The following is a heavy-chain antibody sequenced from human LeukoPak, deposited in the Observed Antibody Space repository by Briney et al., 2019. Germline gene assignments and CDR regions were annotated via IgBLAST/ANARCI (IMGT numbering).Heavy chain of an antibody. CDR2: IYYSGST. CDR3: AREYRQDYGDDEPFYYMDV. D-gene: IGHD4-17*01. Sequence: SETLSLTCTVSGGSISSYYWSWVRQPPGKGLEWIGYIYYSGSTNYNPSLKSRVTISVDTSKNQFSLKLSSVTAADTAVYYCAREYRQDYGDDEPFYYMDVWGKGTTVSVSS. J-gene: IGHJ6*03. V-gene: IGHV4-59*01. CDR1: GGSISSYY.